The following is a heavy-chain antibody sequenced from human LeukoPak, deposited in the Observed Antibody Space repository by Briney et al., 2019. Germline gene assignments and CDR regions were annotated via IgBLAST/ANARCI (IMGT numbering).Heavy chain of an antibody. J-gene: IGHJ4*02. V-gene: IGHV3-9*01. CDR2: ISWNSGSI. Sequence: SLRLSCAASGFTLDDYAMHWVRQAPGKGLEWVSGISWNSGSIGYADSVKGRFTISRDNAKNSLYLQMNSLRAEDTALYYCAKSDSGSYLGLFYYWGQGTLVTVSS. D-gene: IGHD1-26*01. CDR3: AKSDSGSYLGLFYY. CDR1: GFTLDDYA.